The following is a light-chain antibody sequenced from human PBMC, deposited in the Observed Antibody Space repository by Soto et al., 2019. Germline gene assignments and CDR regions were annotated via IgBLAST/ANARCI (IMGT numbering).Light chain of an antibody. J-gene: IGKJ5*01. CDR2: AAS. CDR3: QQSYSTPFT. CDR1: QRISYY. Sequence: DIQMTQSPSSLSASVGDRVTITCQASQRISYYLNWFQQKPGRAPKLLIYAASSLEAGVPSRYSGSGSGTDFTLTISSLQPEDFATYYCQQSYSTPFTFGQGTRLEIK. V-gene: IGKV1-39*01.